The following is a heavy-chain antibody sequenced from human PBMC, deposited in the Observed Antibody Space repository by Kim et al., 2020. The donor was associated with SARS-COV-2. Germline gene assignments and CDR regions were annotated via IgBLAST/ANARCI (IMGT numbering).Heavy chain of an antibody. CDR2: ISSSGSTI. J-gene: IGHJ4*02. CDR3: ARDGYDSSGSDY. CDR1: GFTFSSYE. V-gene: IGHV3-48*03. Sequence: GGSLRLSCAASGFTFSSYEMNWVRQAPGKGLEWVSYISSSGSTIYYADSVKGRFTISRDNAKNSLYLQMNSLRAEDTAVYYCARDGYDSSGSDYWGQGTLVTVSS. D-gene: IGHD3-22*01.